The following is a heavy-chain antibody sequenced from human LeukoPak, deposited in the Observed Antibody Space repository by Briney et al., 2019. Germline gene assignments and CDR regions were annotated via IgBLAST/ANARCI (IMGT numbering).Heavy chain of an antibody. D-gene: IGHD2-15*01. CDR2: ISGSGGST. CDR3: AKRVEENLDY. J-gene: IGHJ4*02. Sequence: PGGSLKLSWAAPGFTFSSYAMSWVRQAPGKGLGWVPAISGSGGSTYYADSVKGRFTISRDNSKNTLYLQMNSLRAEDTAVYYCAKRVEENLDYWGQGTLVTVSS. CDR1: GFTFSSYA. V-gene: IGHV3-23*01.